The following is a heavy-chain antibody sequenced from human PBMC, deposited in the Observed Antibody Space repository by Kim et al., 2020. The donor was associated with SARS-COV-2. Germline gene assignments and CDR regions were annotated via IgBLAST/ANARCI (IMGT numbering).Heavy chain of an antibody. CDR1: GYTLTELS. CDR3: ATDGNALWFGEFAPRMDV. J-gene: IGHJ6*02. V-gene: IGHV1-24*01. D-gene: IGHD3-10*01. CDR2: FDPEDDET. Sequence: ASVKVSCKVSGYTLTELSMHWVRQAPGKGLEWMGGFDPEDDETIYAQKFQGRVTMTEDTSTDIAYMELSSLRSEDTAVYYCATDGNALWFGEFAPRMDVWGQGTTVTVSS.